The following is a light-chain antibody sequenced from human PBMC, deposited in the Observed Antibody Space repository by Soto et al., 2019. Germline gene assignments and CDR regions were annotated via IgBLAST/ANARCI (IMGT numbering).Light chain of an antibody. CDR1: SSDVGAYIF. J-gene: IGLJ1*01. CDR2: DII. V-gene: IGLV2-14*03. Sequence: QSVLTQPASVSGSPGQSSTISCTGTSSDVGAYIFVSWYQQHPGKAPKLMIYDIINRPSGVSNRFSGSKSGNTASLTISGLQADDEADYYCVSFTTSRSYVFGTGTKVTVL. CDR3: VSFTTSRSYV.